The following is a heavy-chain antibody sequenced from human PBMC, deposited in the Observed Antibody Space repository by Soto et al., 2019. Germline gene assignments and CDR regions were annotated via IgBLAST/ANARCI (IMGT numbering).Heavy chain of an antibody. CDR3: TRHGNCSGRTCNSLHYFDS. CDR2: IYYSGST. V-gene: IGHV4-59*08. CDR1: GGSISSYY. J-gene: IGHJ4*02. Sequence: SETLSLTCTVSGGSISSYYWSWIRQPPGKGLEWIGYIYYSGSTYYNPSFRSRVAISVDTSKNQFSLKLSPVTAADTAVYYCTRHGNCSGRTCNSLHYFDSWGQGALVTVSS. D-gene: IGHD2-15*01.